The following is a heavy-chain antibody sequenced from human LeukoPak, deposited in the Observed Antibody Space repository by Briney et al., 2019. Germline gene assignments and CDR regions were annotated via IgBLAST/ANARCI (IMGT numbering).Heavy chain of an antibody. Sequence: ASVKVSCKASGYTFTNYDINWVRQATGQGLEWVGWINPNSGYTGYAQKFQGRVTMTRNTSISTAYMDLSSLRSEDTAVYHCAIGNRLYSSSWSSLAFDIWGQGTMVIVSS. V-gene: IGHV1-8*01. CDR3: AIGNRLYSSSWSSLAFDI. CDR1: GYTFTNYD. D-gene: IGHD6-13*01. J-gene: IGHJ3*02. CDR2: INPNSGYT.